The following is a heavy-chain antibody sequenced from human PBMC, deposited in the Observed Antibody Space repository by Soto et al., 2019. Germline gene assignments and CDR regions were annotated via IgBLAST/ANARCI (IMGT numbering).Heavy chain of an antibody. CDR2: IWYDGSNK. V-gene: IGHV3-33*01. D-gene: IGHD3-22*01. CDR1: GFTFSSYG. CDR3: ARASTYYYDSSGYSFDY. Sequence: QVQLVESGGGVVQPGRSLRLSCAASGFTFSSYGMHWVRQAPGKGLEWVAVIWYDGSNKYYADSVKGRFTISRDNSKNTLYLQMNSLRAEDTAVYYCARASTYYYDSSGYSFDYWGQGTLVTVSS. J-gene: IGHJ4*02.